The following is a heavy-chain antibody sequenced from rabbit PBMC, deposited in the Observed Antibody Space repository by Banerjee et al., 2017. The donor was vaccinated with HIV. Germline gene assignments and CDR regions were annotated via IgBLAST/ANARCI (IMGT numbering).Heavy chain of an antibody. CDR2: IYAGSSGST. Sequence: QEQLEESGGDLVKPEGSLTLTCTVSGLDFSSSYWICWVRQAPGKGLEWIACIYAGSSGSTYYASWAKGRFTISKTSSTTVTLQMTSLTAADTATYFCAREPYGDGGYYYAMDLWGQGTLVTVS. V-gene: IGHV1S45*01. CDR1: GLDFSSSYW. J-gene: IGHJ6*01. CDR3: AREPYGDGGYYYAMDL. D-gene: IGHD2-1*01.